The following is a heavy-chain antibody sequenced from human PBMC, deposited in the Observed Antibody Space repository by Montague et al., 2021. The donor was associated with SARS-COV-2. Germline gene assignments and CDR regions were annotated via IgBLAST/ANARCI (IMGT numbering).Heavy chain of an antibody. D-gene: IGHD3-3*01. Sequence: SLRLSCAASGFTFSSYEMNRVRQAPGKGLEWVSYISSSGSTIYYXDSXKGRFTISRDNAKNSLYLQMNSLRAEDTAVYYCAREPRETGSDWYYDFWSGYSLPRGYYYYGMDVWGQGTTVTVSS. CDR3: AREPRETGSDWYYDFWSGYSLPRGYYYYGMDV. CDR2: ISSSGSTI. CDR1: GFTFSSYE. V-gene: IGHV3-48*03. J-gene: IGHJ6*02.